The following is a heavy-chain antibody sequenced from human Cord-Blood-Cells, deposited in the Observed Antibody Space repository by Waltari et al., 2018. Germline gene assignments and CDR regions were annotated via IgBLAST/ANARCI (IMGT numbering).Heavy chain of an antibody. D-gene: IGHD3-9*01. J-gene: IGHJ4*02. Sequence: SCAASGFTFSSYAMSWVRQARGKGLAWVSAISGSGGSTYYADSVKGRFTISRDNSKNTLYLQMNSLRAEDTAVYYCAKGHYDIWTGYSYFDYWGQGTLVTVSS. CDR1: GFTFSSYA. V-gene: IGHV3-23*01. CDR3: AKGHYDIWTGYSYFDY. CDR2: ISGSGGST.